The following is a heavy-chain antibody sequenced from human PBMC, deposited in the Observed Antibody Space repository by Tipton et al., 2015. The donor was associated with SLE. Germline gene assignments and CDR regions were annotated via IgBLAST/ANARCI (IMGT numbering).Heavy chain of an antibody. CDR2: INAYNGDT. Sequence: QSGPEVKKPGASVRVSCKTSGYSFTNYGISWVRQAPGHGLEWMGWINAYNGDTNYAQNLQDRVTMTTDTSTSTAYMEVRTLRSDDTAVYYRARGRAGLFDLWGQGTLVTVSS. V-gene: IGHV1-18*01. J-gene: IGHJ4*02. CDR3: ARGRAGLFDL. CDR1: GYSFTNYG.